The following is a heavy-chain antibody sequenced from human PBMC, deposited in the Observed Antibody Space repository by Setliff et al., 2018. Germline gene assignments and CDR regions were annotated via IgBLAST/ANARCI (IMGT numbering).Heavy chain of an antibody. V-gene: IGHV1-3*01. CDR2: INAGNGNT. D-gene: IGHD3-3*01. Sequence: ASVKVSCKASGYTLTSYAMHWVRQAPGQRPEWMGWINAGNGNTKYSQKFQGRVTITRDTSASTAYMELSSLRSEDTAVYYCARSPPTSTYYDFWSGYSYYFDYWGQGTLVTVSS. CDR3: ARSPPTSTYYDFWSGYSYYFDY. CDR1: GYTLTSYA. J-gene: IGHJ4*02.